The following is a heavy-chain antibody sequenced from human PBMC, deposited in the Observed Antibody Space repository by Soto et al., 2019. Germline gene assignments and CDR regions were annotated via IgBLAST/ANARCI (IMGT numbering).Heavy chain of an antibody. Sequence: PSETLSLTCTVSGGSISRSSYYWAWIRQPPGKGLEWIGSIYHSGSTNYNHTLNSRVTISVDTSKNQFSLKLSSVTAADTAVYYCARSYYYGSGSYYTHYYYYYGMDVWGQGTTVTVSS. CDR3: ARSYYYGSGSYYTHYYYYYGMDV. CDR2: IYHSGST. V-gene: IGHV4-39*07. J-gene: IGHJ6*02. CDR1: GGSISRSSYY. D-gene: IGHD3-10*01.